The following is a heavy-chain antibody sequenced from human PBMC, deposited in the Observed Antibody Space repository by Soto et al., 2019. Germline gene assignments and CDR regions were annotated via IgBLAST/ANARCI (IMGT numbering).Heavy chain of an antibody. V-gene: IGHV3-21*01. CDR3: ARESRRYDLDFDY. D-gene: IGHD2-2*01. J-gene: IGHJ4*02. Sequence: ESGGGLVKPGGSLRLSCAASGFTFSSYSMNWVRQAPGKGLEWVSSISSSSSYIYYADSVKGRFTISRDNAKNSLYLQMNSLRAEDTAVYYCARESRRYDLDFDYWGQGTLVTVSS. CDR2: ISSSSSYI. CDR1: GFTFSSYS.